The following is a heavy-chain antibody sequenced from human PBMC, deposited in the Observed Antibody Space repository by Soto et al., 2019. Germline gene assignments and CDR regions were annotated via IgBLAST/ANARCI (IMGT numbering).Heavy chain of an antibody. Sequence: GGSLRLSCAASGLTFSSYAMSWVRQAPGKGLEWVSAISGSGGSTYYADSVMGRFTISRDNSKNTLYLQMNSLRAEDTAVYYCAKDCGGDCWAFDIWGQGTMVTVSS. J-gene: IGHJ3*02. CDR1: GLTFSSYA. CDR2: ISGSGGST. CDR3: AKDCGGDCWAFDI. V-gene: IGHV3-23*01. D-gene: IGHD2-21*02.